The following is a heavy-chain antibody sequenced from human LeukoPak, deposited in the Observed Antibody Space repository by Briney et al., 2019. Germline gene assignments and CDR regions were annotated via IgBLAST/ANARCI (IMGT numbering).Heavy chain of an antibody. CDR2: IIPIFGTA. J-gene: IGHJ4*02. CDR1: GGTFSSYA. V-gene: IGHV1-69*06. CDR3: AREREDSYYFDY. Sequence: SVKVSCKASGGTFSSYAISWVRQAPGQGLEWMGGIIPIFGTANYAQKFQGRVTITADKSTSTAYMELSSLTSEDTALYYCAREREDSYYFDYWGQGTLVTVSS. D-gene: IGHD5-18*01.